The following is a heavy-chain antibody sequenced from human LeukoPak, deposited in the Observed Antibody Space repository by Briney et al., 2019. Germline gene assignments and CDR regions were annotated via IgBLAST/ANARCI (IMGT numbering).Heavy chain of an antibody. CDR2: IKQDGSEK. Sequence: GGSLRLSCAASGFTFSSYWMSWVRQAPGKGLEWGANIKQDGSEKYYVDPVKGRFTISRDNAKNSLYLQMNSLRAEDTAVYNCARQGSLWFGESREGYWGQGTLVTVSS. CDR1: GFTFSSYW. D-gene: IGHD3-10*01. J-gene: IGHJ4*02. V-gene: IGHV3-7*01. CDR3: ARQGSLWFGESREGY.